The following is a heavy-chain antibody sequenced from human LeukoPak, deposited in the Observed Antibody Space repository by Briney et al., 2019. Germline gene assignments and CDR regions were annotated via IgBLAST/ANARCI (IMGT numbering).Heavy chain of an antibody. CDR2: ISSSSSYI. D-gene: IGHD2-2*01. CDR3: ARGGGYCSSTSCYYYYYYGMDV. V-gene: IGHV3-21*04. J-gene: IGHJ6*02. CDR1: GFTFSSYS. Sequence: GGSLRLSCAASGFTFSSYSMNWVRQAPGKGLEWVSSISSSSSYIYYADSVKGRFTISRDNAKNSLYLQMNSLRAEDTAVYYCARGGGYCSSTSCYYYYYYGMDVWGQGTTVTVSS.